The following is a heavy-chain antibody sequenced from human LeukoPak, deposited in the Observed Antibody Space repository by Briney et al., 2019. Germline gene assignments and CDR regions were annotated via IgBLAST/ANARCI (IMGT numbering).Heavy chain of an antibody. Sequence: SETLSLTCTVSGGSISSGDYYWSWIRQPPGKGLEWIGYIYYSGSTYYNPSLKSRVTISVDTSKNQFSLKLSSVTAADTAVYYCARERITWYAFDIWGQGTMVTVSS. J-gene: IGHJ3*02. V-gene: IGHV4-30-4*02. D-gene: IGHD2-8*02. CDR1: GGSISSGDYY. CDR3: ARERITWYAFDI. CDR2: IYYSGST.